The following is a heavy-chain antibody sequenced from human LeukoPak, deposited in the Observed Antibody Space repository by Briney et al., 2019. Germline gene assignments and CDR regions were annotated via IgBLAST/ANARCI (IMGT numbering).Heavy chain of an antibody. Sequence: GGSLRLSCAPSGFTFSSYSMNWVRQAPGKGLEWVSSISSSGSYIYYADSVKGRFNISRDNAKNSLYLQMNSLRAEDTAVYYCARDFYGLNDYWGQGTLVTVSS. CDR1: GFTFSSYS. V-gene: IGHV3-21*01. D-gene: IGHD2/OR15-2a*01. J-gene: IGHJ4*02. CDR2: ISSSGSYI. CDR3: ARDFYGLNDY.